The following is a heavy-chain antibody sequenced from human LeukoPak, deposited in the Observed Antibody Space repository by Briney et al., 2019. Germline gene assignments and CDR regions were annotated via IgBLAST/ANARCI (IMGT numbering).Heavy chain of an antibody. Sequence: ASVKVSCKASGYTFTGYYMHWVRQAPGQGLEWMGWINPNSGGTNYAQKFQGGVTMTRDTSISTAYMELRSLRSDDTAVYYCARAQTGDKGDYWGQGTLVTVSS. J-gene: IGHJ4*02. CDR3: ARAQTGDKGDY. CDR2: INPNSGGT. D-gene: IGHD7-27*01. V-gene: IGHV1-2*02. CDR1: GYTFTGYY.